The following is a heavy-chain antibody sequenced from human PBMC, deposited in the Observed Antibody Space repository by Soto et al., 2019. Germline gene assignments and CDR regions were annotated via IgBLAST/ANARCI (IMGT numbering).Heavy chain of an antibody. CDR3: GRDEVRNGVGV. J-gene: IGHJ6*02. Sequence: GGSLRLSCVASGFTFTNYWMTWVRQAPGKGLEWVANINKDGSEKSYVDSVKGRFTISRDNADNSVYLQMNSLRAEDTALYYCGRDEVRNGVGVWGQGTTVTVSS. CDR1: GFTFTNYW. V-gene: IGHV3-7*01. CDR2: INKDGSEK.